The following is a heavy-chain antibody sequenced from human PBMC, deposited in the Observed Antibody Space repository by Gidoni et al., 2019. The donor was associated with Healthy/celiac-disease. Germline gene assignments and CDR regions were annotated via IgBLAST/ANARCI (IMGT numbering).Heavy chain of an antibody. CDR2: ISYDGSNK. CDR3: AKTYSSSAEGHAFDI. D-gene: IGHD6-6*01. J-gene: IGHJ3*02. CDR1: GFTFSSYG. Sequence: QVQLVESGGGVVKRGRSLRLSCAASGFTFSSYGMHWVRQAPGKGLEGVAVISYDGSNKYYADSVKGRFTISRDNSKNTLYLQMNSLRAEDTAVYYCAKTYSSSAEGHAFDIWGKGTMVTVSS. V-gene: IGHV3-30*18.